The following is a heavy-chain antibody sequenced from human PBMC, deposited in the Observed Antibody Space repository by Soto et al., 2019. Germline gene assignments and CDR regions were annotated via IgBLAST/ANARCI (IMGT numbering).Heavy chain of an antibody. CDR2: IYPGDSDT. D-gene: IGHD2-2*01. Sequence: GESLKISCKGSGYSFTSYWIGWVRQMPGKGLEWMGIIYPGDSDTRYSPSFQGQVTIPADKSISTAYLQWSSLKASDTAMYYCARQRSIVVLPAAPRVAFDFWGQGTMVTVSS. J-gene: IGHJ3*01. CDR3: ARQRSIVVLPAAPRVAFDF. CDR1: GYSFTSYW. V-gene: IGHV5-51*01.